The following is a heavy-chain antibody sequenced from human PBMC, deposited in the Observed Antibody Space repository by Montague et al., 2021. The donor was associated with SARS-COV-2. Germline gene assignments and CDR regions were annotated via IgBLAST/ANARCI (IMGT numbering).Heavy chain of an antibody. CDR1: GGSISSPDYY. V-gene: IGHV4-39*01. CDR3: ARQLPPYCSTNKCYPYCFDV. J-gene: IGHJ4*02. CDR2: ISYAGRT. Sequence: SETLSLTCTVSGGSISSPDYYWGWIRQSPGKGLEWIGSISYAGRTYYNPSLRSRVSFSMDTSKNHFSLSLNSVTAADTAVYFCARQLPPYCSTNKCYPYCFDVWGQGALVTVSS. D-gene: IGHD2-2*01.